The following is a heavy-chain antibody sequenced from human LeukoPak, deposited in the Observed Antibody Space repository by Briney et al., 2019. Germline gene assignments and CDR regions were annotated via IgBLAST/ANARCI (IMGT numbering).Heavy chain of an antibody. CDR3: AGTGTKTYYYDSSGYYYD. D-gene: IGHD3-22*01. CDR1: GGTFSSYA. CDR2: IIPIFGTA. Sequence: SVKVSCKASGGTFSSYAISWVRQAPGQGLEWMGGIIPIFGTANYAQKFQGRVTITADESTSTAYMELSSLRSEDTAVYYCAGTGTKTYYYDSSGYYYDWGQGTLVTVSS. J-gene: IGHJ4*02. V-gene: IGHV1-69*13.